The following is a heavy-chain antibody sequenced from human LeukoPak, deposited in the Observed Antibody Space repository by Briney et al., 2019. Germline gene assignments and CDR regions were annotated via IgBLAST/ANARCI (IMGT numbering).Heavy chain of an antibody. CDR3: ARCSGYYPHFDY. CDR2: IYYSGST. D-gene: IGHD3-22*01. CDR1: GYSISSGYQ. Sequence: PSETLSLTCGVSGYSISSGYQWAWIRQSPGKGLEWIGYIYYSGSTYYNPSLKSRLTISLDTSKNQFSLKLSSVTAADTAVYYCARCSGYYPHFDYWGQGTLVTVSS. V-gene: IGHV4-38-2*01. J-gene: IGHJ4*02.